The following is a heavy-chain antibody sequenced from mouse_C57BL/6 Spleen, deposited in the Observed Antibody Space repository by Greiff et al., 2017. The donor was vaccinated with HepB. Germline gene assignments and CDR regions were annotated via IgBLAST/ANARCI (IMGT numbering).Heavy chain of an antibody. CDR3: ARRGGYGNYWFAY. CDR1: GYTFTTYP. J-gene: IGHJ3*01. Sequence: VKLQESGAELVKPGASVKMSCKASGYTFTTYPIEWMKQNHGKSLEWIGNFHPYNDDTKYNEKFKGKATLTVEKSSSTVYLELSRLTSDDSAVYYCARRGGYGNYWFAYWGQGTLVTVSA. V-gene: IGHV1-47*01. D-gene: IGHD2-1*01. CDR2: FHPYNDDT.